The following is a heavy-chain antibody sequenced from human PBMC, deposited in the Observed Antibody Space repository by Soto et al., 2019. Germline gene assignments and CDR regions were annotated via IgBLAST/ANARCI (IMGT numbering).Heavy chain of an antibody. Sequence: QVQLVQSGAEVKEPGASVKVSCKASGYTFTGYYMHWVRQAPGQGLEWMGCINPHSGGTNYAQKFQGRVTMTRDTSLTTAYMELTRLRSDDTAVYYCARDRIIMVRGVIGWNGFDPWGQGTLLTVSS. CDR3: ARDRIIMVRGVIGWNGFDP. D-gene: IGHD3-10*01. CDR1: GYTFTGYY. J-gene: IGHJ5*02. V-gene: IGHV1-2*02. CDR2: INPHSGGT.